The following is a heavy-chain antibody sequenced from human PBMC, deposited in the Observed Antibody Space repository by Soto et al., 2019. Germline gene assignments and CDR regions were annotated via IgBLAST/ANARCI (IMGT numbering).Heavy chain of an antibody. CDR3: ARETYYFGSGTSDDGMDV. J-gene: IGHJ6*02. V-gene: IGHV1-18*04. CDR1: GFTFTSYG. CDR2: ISIYNDNT. Sequence: ASVKVSCKASGFTFTSYGISWVRQAPGQGLEWMAWISIYNDNTKYAQKFQGRITMTTDTSTSTAYMELRSLRSDDTAVYYCARETYYFGSGTSDDGMDVWG. D-gene: IGHD3-10*01.